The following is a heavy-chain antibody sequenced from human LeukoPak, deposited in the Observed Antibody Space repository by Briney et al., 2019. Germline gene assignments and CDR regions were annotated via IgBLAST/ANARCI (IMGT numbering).Heavy chain of an antibody. Sequence: PSETLSLTCAVYGGSFSGYYWSWIRQPPGKGLEWIGEINHSGSTNYNPSLKSRVTISVDTSKNQFSLKLSSVTAADTAVYYCAREDFWSGYYRAWFDPWGQGTLVTVSS. V-gene: IGHV4-34*01. CDR2: INHSGST. D-gene: IGHD3-3*01. CDR3: AREDFWSGYYRAWFDP. J-gene: IGHJ5*02. CDR1: GGSFSGYY.